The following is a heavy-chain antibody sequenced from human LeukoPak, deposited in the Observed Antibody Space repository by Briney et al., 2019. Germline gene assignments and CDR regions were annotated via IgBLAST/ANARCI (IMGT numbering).Heavy chain of an antibody. V-gene: IGHV4-59*01. D-gene: IGHD6-25*01. J-gene: IGHJ4*02. CDR1: GGSISNYY. Sequence: PSETLSLTCTVSGGSISNYYWNWIWQPPGKGLEWIGYIYYSGSTNYNPSLKSRVTISVDTSKNQFSLSLNSVTAADTAVYYCARGGGSVSPFDYWGQGTLVTVSS. CDR3: ARGGGSVSPFDY. CDR2: IYYSGST.